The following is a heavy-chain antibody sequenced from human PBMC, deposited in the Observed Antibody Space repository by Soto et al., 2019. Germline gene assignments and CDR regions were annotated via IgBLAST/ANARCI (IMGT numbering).Heavy chain of an antibody. CDR3: ARGGGFCGADCYKGGIDS. J-gene: IGHJ4*02. V-gene: IGHV3-30-3*01. D-gene: IGHD2-21*02. Sequence: QVQLVESGGGVGQPGRSLRLSCAASGFTFSPYTMHWVRQTPGKGLEWVAVISYDGSDKNYADSVRGRFTISRDNSKNMLFLQMNSMRAEDTALYYCARGGGFCGADCYKGGIDSWGQGAMVTVSS. CDR1: GFTFSPYT. CDR2: ISYDGSDK.